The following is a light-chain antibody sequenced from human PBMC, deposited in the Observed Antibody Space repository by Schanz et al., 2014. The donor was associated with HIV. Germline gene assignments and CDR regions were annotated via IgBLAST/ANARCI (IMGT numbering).Light chain of an antibody. CDR2: KAS. V-gene: IGKV1-5*03. J-gene: IGKJ1*01. Sequence: DIQLTQSPALLSASVGDRVTITCRASQSISSWLAWYQQKPGGAPKLLIYKASNLESGVPSRFSGSGSGTDFTLTISSLQPEDFATYYCLQLSTFPWTFGQGTKVDTK. CDR1: QSISSW. CDR3: LQLSTFPWT.